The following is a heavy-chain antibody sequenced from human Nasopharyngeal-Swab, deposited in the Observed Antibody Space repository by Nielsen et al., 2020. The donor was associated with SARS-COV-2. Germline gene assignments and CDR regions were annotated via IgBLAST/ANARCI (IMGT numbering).Heavy chain of an antibody. V-gene: IGHV5-51*01. J-gene: IGHJ4*02. CDR2: IYSGDSDT. CDR1: SYSFTTHW. D-gene: IGHD3-10*01. CDR3: ARLGVYDSGSYFDY. Sequence: GGSLKISCHGSSYSFTTHWVGWVRHVPGKGLEWLGFIYSGDSDTRYSPSFQGHITYSADKSISTAYLQWSSLKASDTATYYCARLGVYDSGSYFDYWGQGTQVTVSS.